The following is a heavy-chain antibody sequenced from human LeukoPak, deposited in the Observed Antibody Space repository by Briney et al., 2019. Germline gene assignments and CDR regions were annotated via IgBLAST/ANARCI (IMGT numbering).Heavy chain of an antibody. D-gene: IGHD2-2*02. CDR2: IRYDGSNK. Sequence: PGGSLRLSCAASGFTFSSYGMHWVRQAPGKGLEWVAFIRYDGSNKYYADSVKGRFTISRDNSKNTLYLQMNSLRAEDTAVYYCAKDLVAVVPAPIAYWGQGTLVTVSS. J-gene: IGHJ4*02. CDR3: AKDLVAVVPAPIAY. V-gene: IGHV3-30*02. CDR1: GFTFSSYG.